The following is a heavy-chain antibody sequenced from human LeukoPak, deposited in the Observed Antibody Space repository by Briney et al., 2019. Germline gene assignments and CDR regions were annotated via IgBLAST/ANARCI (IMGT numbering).Heavy chain of an antibody. V-gene: IGHV1-46*01. CDR1: GYTFTTYN. J-gene: IGHJ4*02. D-gene: IGHD4-23*01. CDR2: INPSGGST. CDR3: AREMVGTPFDY. Sequence: ASVKVSCKASGYTFTTYNIHWVRQAPGQGLEWTGRINPSGGSTSYAQKFQGRVTMTRDTSTSTVYMELSSLRSEDTAVYYCAREMVGTPFDYWGQGTLVTVSS.